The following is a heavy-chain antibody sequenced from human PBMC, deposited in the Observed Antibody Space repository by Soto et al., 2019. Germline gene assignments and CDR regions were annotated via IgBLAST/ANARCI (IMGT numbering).Heavy chain of an antibody. CDR3: ARDSRIAAISHGMDV. CDR1: GFTFSSYG. CDR2: IWYDGSNK. D-gene: IGHD6-25*01. J-gene: IGHJ6*02. V-gene: IGHV3-33*01. Sequence: GGSLRLSCAASGFTFSSYGMHWVRQAPGKGLEWVAVIWYDGSNKYYADSVKGRLTISRDNSKNTLYLQMNSLRAEDTAVYYCARDSRIAAISHGMDVWGQGTTVTVSS.